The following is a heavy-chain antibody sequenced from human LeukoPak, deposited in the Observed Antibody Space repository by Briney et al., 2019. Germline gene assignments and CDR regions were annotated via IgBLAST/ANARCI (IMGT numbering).Heavy chain of an antibody. CDR2: IYYSGST. Sequence: PSETLSLTCTVSGGSISSSSYYWGWIRQPPGKGLEWIGSIYYSGSTYYNPSLKSRVTISIDTSESQFSLKLSSVTAADTAVYYCARRLYDSSGYYPTIFDYWGQGTLVTVSS. D-gene: IGHD3-22*01. CDR1: GGSISSSSYY. V-gene: IGHV4-39*01. J-gene: IGHJ4*02. CDR3: ARRLYDSSGYYPTIFDY.